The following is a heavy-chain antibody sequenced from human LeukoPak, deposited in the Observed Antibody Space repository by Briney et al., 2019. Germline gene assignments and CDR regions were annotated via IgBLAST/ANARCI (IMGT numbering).Heavy chain of an antibody. D-gene: IGHD3-22*01. CDR3: ANAYGGYYYEPPAY. CDR1: GFTFSSYG. CDR2: ISYDGSNK. J-gene: IGHJ4*02. V-gene: IGHV3-30*18. Sequence: GGSLKLSCAASGFTFSSYGMHWVRQAPGKGLEWVAVISYDGSNKYYADSVKGRFTISRDNSKNTLYLQMNSLRAEDTAVYYCANAYGGYYYEPPAYWGQGTLVTVSS.